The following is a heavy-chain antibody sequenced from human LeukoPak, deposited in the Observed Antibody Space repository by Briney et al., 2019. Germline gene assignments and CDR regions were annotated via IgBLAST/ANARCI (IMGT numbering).Heavy chain of an antibody. D-gene: IGHD1-26*01. Sequence: GGSLRLSCAASGFTFSSYGMHWVRQAPGKGLEWVAVISYDGSNKYYADSVKGRFTISRDNSKNTLYLQMNSLRAEDTAVYYCAKESEWEPPSAFDIWGQGTMVTVSS. CDR2: ISYDGSNK. CDR1: GFTFSSYG. CDR3: AKESEWEPPSAFDI. J-gene: IGHJ3*02. V-gene: IGHV3-30*18.